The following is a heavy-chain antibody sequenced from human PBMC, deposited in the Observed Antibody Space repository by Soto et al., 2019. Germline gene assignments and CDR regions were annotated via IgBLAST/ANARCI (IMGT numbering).Heavy chain of an antibody. D-gene: IGHD1-1*01. CDR3: AGGRYGDY. J-gene: IGHJ4*02. CDR2: ISAHNGNT. CDR1: GYDFTTYG. Sequence: QVHLVQSGAEVKKPGASVKVSCKGSGYDFTTYGITWVRQAPGQGLEWRAWISAHNGNTDYAQKHQGRVTVTRDTSTSTAYMELRSLRSDDTAVYYCAGGRYGDYWGQGALVTVSS. V-gene: IGHV1-18*01.